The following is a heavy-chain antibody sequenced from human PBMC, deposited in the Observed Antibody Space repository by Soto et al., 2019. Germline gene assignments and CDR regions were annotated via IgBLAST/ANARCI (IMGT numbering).Heavy chain of an antibody. CDR3: ARTRSVGYYFDY. Sequence: SGPTLVNPTQTLTLTCTFSGFSFSTSGVGVGWIRQPPGKALEWLARIDWDDDKFYSTSLKTRLTISKDTSKNQVVLTMTNMDPVDTATYYCARTRSVGYYFDYWGQGTLVTVSS. CDR1: GFSFSTSGVG. D-gene: IGHD2-15*01. V-gene: IGHV2-70*04. CDR2: IDWDDDK. J-gene: IGHJ4*02.